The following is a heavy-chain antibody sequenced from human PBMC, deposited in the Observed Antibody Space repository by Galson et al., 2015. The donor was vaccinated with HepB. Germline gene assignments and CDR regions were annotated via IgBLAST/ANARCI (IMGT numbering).Heavy chain of an antibody. CDR3: ARPGVAGTGDFDY. CDR2: INAGNGNT. D-gene: IGHD6-19*01. Sequence: SVKVSCKASGYTFTSYAMHWVRQAPGQRLEWMGWINAGNGNTKYSQKFQGRVTITRDTSASTAYMELSSLRSEDTAVYYCARPGVAGTGDFDYWGQGTLGTVSS. CDR1: GYTFTSYA. V-gene: IGHV1-3*01. J-gene: IGHJ4*02.